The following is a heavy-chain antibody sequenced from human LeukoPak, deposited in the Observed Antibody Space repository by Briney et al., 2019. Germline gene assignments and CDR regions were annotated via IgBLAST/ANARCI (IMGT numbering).Heavy chain of an antibody. CDR3: ARGSEGGYTYGVDY. D-gene: IGHD5-18*01. V-gene: IGHV3-7*01. CDR1: GFTFSSYW. Sequence: GGSLRLSCAASGFTFSSYWMSWVRQAPGKGLEWVANIKQDGSDKYYVDSVKGRFTISRDNSKDSLYLQMNSLGAEDTAVYYCARGSEGGYTYGVDYWGQGTLVTVSS. J-gene: IGHJ4*02. CDR2: IKQDGSDK.